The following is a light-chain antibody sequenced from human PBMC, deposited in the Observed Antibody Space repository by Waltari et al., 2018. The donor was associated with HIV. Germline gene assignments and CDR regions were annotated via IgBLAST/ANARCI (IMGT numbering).Light chain of an antibody. J-gene: IGKJ2*01. CDR1: QALPFRDGSSH. Sequence: LTQSPLSLPVTLGQPAAISCQSTQALPFRDGSSHLFWYPQRTGHPPRRLLYQVSRRDSWGPGRITGIGSDNDFTLRISRVEAEDAGFYFCMQATSWPHTSGQRTELQI. V-gene: IGKV2-30*01. CDR3: MQATSWPHT. CDR2: QVS.